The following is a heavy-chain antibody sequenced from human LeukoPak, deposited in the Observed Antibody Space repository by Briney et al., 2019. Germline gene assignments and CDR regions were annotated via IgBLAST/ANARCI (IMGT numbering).Heavy chain of an antibody. Sequence: ASVKVSCKASGYTFTSYGISWVRQAPGQVLEAMGWISAYNGNTNYAEKLQGRVTMTTDTSRRTEYMELRSLRSDETAVYYCARDSDDILTGYYFPPDYWGQGTLVTVSS. CDR3: ARDSDDILTGYYFPPDY. CDR1: GYTFTSYG. V-gene: IGHV1-18*01. CDR2: ISAYNGNT. J-gene: IGHJ4*02. D-gene: IGHD3-9*01.